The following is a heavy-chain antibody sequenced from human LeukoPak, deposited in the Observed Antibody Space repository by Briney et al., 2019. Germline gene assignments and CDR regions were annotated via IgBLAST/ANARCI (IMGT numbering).Heavy chain of an antibody. Sequence: PSETLSLTCTVSGGSISSSSDYWGWIRQPPGKGLEWIGSIYYSGSTYYNPSLKSRVTISVDTSKNQFSLKLSSVTAADTAVYYCARRARGEFDPWGQGTLVTVSS. V-gene: IGHV4-39*01. CDR1: GGSISSSSDY. J-gene: IGHJ5*02. CDR2: IYYSGST. CDR3: ARRARGEFDP. D-gene: IGHD3-16*01.